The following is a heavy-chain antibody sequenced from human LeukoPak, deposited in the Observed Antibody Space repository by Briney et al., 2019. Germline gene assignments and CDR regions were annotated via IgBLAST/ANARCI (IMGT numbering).Heavy chain of an antibody. V-gene: IGHV3-48*03. CDR3: AKTSTDTAMVKYYFDY. CDR1: GFTFSSYE. J-gene: IGHJ4*02. D-gene: IGHD5-18*01. CDR2: ISSSGSTI. Sequence: GGSLRLSCAASGFTFSSYEMNWVRQAPGKGLEWVSYISSSGSTIYYADSVKGRFTISRDNSKNTLYLQMNSLRAEDTAVYYCAKTSTDTAMVKYYFDYWGQGTLVTVSS.